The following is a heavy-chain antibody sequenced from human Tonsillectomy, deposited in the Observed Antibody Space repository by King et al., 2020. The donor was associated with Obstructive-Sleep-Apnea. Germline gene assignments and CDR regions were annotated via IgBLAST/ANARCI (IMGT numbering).Heavy chain of an antibody. V-gene: IGHV3-11*06. D-gene: IGHD1-1*01. J-gene: IGHJ4*02. CDR1: GFTFSDYY. CDR2: ISSSSSYT. Sequence: VQLVESGGRLVKPGGSLRLSCAASGFTFSDYYMSWIRQAPGKGLEWVSYISSSSSYTNYADSVKGRFTISRDNAKNSLYLQMNSLRAADTAVYYCAKDQLATQVAPLDHGGQGTLVPVSS. CDR3: AKDQLATQVAPLDH.